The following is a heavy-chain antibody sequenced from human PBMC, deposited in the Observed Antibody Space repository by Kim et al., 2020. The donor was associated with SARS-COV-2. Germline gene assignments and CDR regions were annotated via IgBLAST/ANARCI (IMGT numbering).Heavy chain of an antibody. Sequence: SDTRYSPSFQGQVNISVDKSISTVYLQWSSLKASDSAMYYCARHDSADYWGQGTLVTVSS. J-gene: IGHJ4*02. V-gene: IGHV5-51*01. D-gene: IGHD2-21*01. CDR2: SDT. CDR3: ARHDSADY.